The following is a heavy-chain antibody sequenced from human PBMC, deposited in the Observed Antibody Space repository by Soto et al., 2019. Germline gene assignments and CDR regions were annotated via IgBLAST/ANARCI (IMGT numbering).Heavy chain of an antibody. CDR1: GFTFSSYG. J-gene: IGHJ6*02. V-gene: IGHV3-49*04. D-gene: IGHD3-16*02. Sequence: GGSLRLSCAASGFTFSSYGMHWVRQAPGKGLEWVGVIRSKAYGGTTEYAASVKGRFTISRDDTKSIAYLQMNSLKTEDTAVYYCTRDQAHLTYYDYVLGSYRHYCYYYGMDVWGQGTTVTVSS. CDR2: IRSKAYGGTT. CDR3: TRDQAHLTYYDYVLGSYRHYCYYYGMDV.